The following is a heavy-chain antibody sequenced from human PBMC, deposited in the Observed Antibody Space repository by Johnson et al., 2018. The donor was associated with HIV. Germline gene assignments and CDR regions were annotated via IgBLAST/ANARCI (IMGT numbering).Heavy chain of an antibody. Sequence: QMLLVESGGGVVQPGGSLRLSCAASGFTFSSYGMHWVRQAPGKGLEWVAFIRYDGSNKYYADSVKGRFTISRDNSKNTLYLQMNSLRAEDTAVYYCAKGDCSGGSCYYFTDAFDIWGQGTMVTVSS. CDR1: GFTFSSYG. D-gene: IGHD2-15*01. CDR2: IRYDGSNK. CDR3: AKGDCSGGSCYYFTDAFDI. V-gene: IGHV3-30*02. J-gene: IGHJ3*02.